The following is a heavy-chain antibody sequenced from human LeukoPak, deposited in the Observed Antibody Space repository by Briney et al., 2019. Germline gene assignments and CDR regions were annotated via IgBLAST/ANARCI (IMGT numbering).Heavy chain of an antibody. V-gene: IGHV4-59*08. J-gene: IGHJ4*02. D-gene: IGHD6-13*01. CDR1: SGSISTYY. CDR3: ARSFHSSSWYFDY. Sequence: SETLSLTCTVSSGSISTYYWSWIRQPPGKGLEWIGYIYYSRSTNYNPSLNSRVTISVDTSKNQFSLKLSSVTAADTAVYYCARSFHSSSWYFDYWGQGTLVTVSS. CDR2: IYYSRST.